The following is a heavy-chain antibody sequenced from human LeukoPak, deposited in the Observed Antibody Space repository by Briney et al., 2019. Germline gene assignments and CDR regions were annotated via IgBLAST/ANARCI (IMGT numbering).Heavy chain of an antibody. CDR3: ARDTAGYFDWVTSHVFDT. J-gene: IGHJ3*02. V-gene: IGHV4-61*02. D-gene: IGHD3-9*01. CDR1: GGSISSGRYY. CDR2: IYTSGST. Sequence: SETLSLTCTVSGGSISSGRYYWSWIRQPAGKGLEWIGRIYTSGSTNYNPSLKSRVTISVDTSKNQFSLKLSSVTAADTAVYYCARDTAGYFDWVTSHVFDTWGQGTMVTVSS.